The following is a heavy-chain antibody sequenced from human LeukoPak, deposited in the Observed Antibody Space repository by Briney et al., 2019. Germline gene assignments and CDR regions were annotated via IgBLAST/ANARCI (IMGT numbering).Heavy chain of an antibody. CDR2: IDWSDDK. Sequence: ESGPALVKLTQTLTLNCTFSVFSLNTRAMCVSWIGQPPGKALEWLAFIDWSDDKYYSASLKTRLTISKDTSKNQVVLTMTNMDPVDTATYYCASGLSWNFDYWGQGALITVSS. V-gene: IGHV2-70*12. CDR3: ASGLSWNFDY. J-gene: IGHJ4*02. CDR1: VFSLNTRAMC. D-gene: IGHD2-15*01.